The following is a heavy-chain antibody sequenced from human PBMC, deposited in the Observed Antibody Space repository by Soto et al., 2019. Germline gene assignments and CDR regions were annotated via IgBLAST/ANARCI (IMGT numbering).Heavy chain of an antibody. CDR1: GFTFSSYA. Sequence: GGSLRLSCAVSGFTFSSYAMSWVRQAPGKGLEWVSAISGSGGSTYYADSVKGRFTISRDNSKNTLYLQMNSLRAEDTAVYYCAKGGAQLLHYNWFDPWGQGTLVTVSS. D-gene: IGHD2-2*01. CDR2: ISGSGGST. V-gene: IGHV3-23*01. J-gene: IGHJ5*02. CDR3: AKGGAQLLHYNWFDP.